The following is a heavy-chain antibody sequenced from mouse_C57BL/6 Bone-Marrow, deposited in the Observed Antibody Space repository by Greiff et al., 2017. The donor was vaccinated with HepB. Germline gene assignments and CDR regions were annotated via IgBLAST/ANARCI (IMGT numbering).Heavy chain of an antibody. J-gene: IGHJ2*01. CDR2: INYDGSST. Sequence: EVKLMESEGGLVQPGSSMKLSCTASGFTFSDYYMAWVRQVPEKGLEWVANINYDGSSTYYLDSLKSRFIISRDNAKNILYLQMSSLKSEDTATYYCARAGDSNYVGDYWGQGTTLTVSS. CDR1: GFTFSDYY. CDR3: ARAGDSNYVGDY. V-gene: IGHV5-16*01. D-gene: IGHD2-5*01.